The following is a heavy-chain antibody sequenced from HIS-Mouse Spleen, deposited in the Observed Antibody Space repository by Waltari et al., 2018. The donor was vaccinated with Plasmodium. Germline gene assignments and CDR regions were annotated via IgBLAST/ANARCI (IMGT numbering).Heavy chain of an antibody. D-gene: IGHD3-16*01. CDR3: ARDGPGETSFDY. Sequence: QVQLVQSGAEVKKPGASVKVSCTASGYTLTGDYMHLLRQAPGQGLEWMGWINPNSGGTNYAQKFQGRVTMTRDTSISTAYMELSRLRSDDTAVYYCARDGPGETSFDYWGQGTLVTVSS. CDR1: GYTLTGDY. CDR2: INPNSGGT. J-gene: IGHJ4*02. V-gene: IGHV1-2*02.